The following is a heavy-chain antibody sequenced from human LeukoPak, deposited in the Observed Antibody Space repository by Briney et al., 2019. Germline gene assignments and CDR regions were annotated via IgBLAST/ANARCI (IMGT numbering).Heavy chain of an antibody. V-gene: IGHV3-23*01. CDR1: GFTFSSYA. CDR3: AKDRANDYSNYGGSYYFDY. D-gene: IGHD4-11*01. J-gene: IGHJ4*02. CDR2: ISGSGGST. Sequence: AGSLRLSCAASGFTFSSYAMSWVRQAPGKGLEWVSAISGSGGSTYYADSVKGRFTISRDNSKNTLYLQMNSLRAEDTAVYYCAKDRANDYSNYGGSYYFDYWGQGTLVTVSS.